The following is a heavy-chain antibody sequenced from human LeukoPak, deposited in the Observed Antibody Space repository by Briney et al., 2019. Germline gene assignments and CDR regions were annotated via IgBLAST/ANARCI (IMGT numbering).Heavy chain of an antibody. CDR3: ATGRIRLWFMVY. V-gene: IGHV3-30-3*01. Sequence: GGSLRLSCAASGFTFSSYAMHWVRQAPGKGLEWVAVISYDGSNKYYADSVKGRFTISRDNSKNTLYLQMNSLRAEDTAVYYCATGRIRLWFMVYWGQGTLVTVSS. D-gene: IGHD5-18*01. CDR1: GFTFSSYA. CDR2: ISYDGSNK. J-gene: IGHJ4*02.